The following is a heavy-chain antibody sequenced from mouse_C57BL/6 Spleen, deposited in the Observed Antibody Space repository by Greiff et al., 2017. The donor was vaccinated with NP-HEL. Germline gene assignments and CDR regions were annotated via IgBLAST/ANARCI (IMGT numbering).Heavy chain of an antibody. Sequence: EVQLVESGGGLVKPGGSLKLSCAASGFTFSSYAMSWVRQTPEKRLEWVANISAGGSYTYYKDNVKGRFTLSRDNDTNNLYLQMSHLKSDDTAMYYCARSRYYYVSRLYYFGDWGKSTTLTVSS. CDR3: ARSRYYYVSRLYYFGD. V-gene: IGHV5-4*01. CDR2: ISAGGSYT. J-gene: IGHJ2*01. D-gene: IGHD1-1*01. CDR1: GFTFSSYA.